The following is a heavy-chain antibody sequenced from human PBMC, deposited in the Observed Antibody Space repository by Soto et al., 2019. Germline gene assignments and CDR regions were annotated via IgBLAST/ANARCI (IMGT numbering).Heavy chain of an antibody. D-gene: IGHD2-15*01. CDR3: AREDSQYEYFDY. Sequence: SETLSLTCTVSGDSISSGDYYWSWIRQPPGKGLEWIGCIYYSGNTYYNPSLKRRFSISVDTSKNQFSLQLSSVTAADTAVYYCAREDSQYEYFDYWGQGTLVTVS. V-gene: IGHV4-30-4*02. J-gene: IGHJ4*02. CDR1: GDSISSGDYY. CDR2: IYYSGNT.